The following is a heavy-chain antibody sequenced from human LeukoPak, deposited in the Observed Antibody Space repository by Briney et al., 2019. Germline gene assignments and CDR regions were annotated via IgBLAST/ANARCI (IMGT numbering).Heavy chain of an antibody. J-gene: IGHJ6*02. D-gene: IGHD2-21*02. Sequence: ASVKVSCKASGGTFSSYAISWVRQAPGQGPEWMGGIIPIFGTANYAQKFQGRVTITTDESTSTAYMELSSLRSEDTAVYYCARGDCGGDCHLLNYYYGMDVWGQGTTVTVSS. CDR3: ARGDCGGDCHLLNYYYGMDV. V-gene: IGHV1-69*05. CDR2: IIPIFGTA. CDR1: GGTFSSYA.